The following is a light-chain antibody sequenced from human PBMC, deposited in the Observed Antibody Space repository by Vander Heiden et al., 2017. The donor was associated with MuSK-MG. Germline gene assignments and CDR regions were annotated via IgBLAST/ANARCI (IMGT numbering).Light chain of an antibody. CDR3: NSRDSSSNAVI. J-gene: IGLJ2*01. Sequence: SSELTQDPAVSVALGQTVRITCQGDSLRSSYANWYQQRPGQAPVVVIYGKNNRPSGIPDRFAGSSSGNTASLTITGAQAEDEADYYCNSRDSSSNAVIFGGGTKLA. CDR1: SLRSSY. CDR2: GKN. V-gene: IGLV3-19*01.